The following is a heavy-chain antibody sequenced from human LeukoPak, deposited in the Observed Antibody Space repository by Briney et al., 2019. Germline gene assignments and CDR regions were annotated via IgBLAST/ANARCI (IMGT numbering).Heavy chain of an antibody. J-gene: IGHJ6*02. CDR3: ATVAGPRYYYYGMDV. CDR1: GGSFSGYY. Sequence: SETLSLTCAVYGGSFSGYYWSWIRQPPGKGLEWIGEINHSGSTNHNPSLKSRVTISVDTSKNQFSLKLSSVTAADTAVYYCATVAGPRYYYYGMDVWGQGTTVTVSS. CDR2: INHSGST. D-gene: IGHD6-19*01. V-gene: IGHV4-34*01.